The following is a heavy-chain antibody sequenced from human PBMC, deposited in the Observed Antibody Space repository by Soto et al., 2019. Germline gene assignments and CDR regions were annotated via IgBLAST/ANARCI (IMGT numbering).Heavy chain of an antibody. Sequence: EVQLVESGGGLVKPGWSLRLSCASSGFTFSSAWMSWVRQAPGKGLHWVGHIKSKSDGATTYYAAPVKGRFTISRDDSKNKLYLQMNSLTPEDTAVYYCKTGGEWGQGTLVTVS. V-gene: IGHV3-15*01. D-gene: IGHD2-8*02. CDR1: GFTFSSAW. CDR3: KTGGE. J-gene: IGHJ4*02. CDR2: IKSKSDGATT.